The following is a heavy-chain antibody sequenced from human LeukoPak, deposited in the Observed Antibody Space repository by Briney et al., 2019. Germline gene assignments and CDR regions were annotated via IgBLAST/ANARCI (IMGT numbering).Heavy chain of an antibody. CDR2: IKQDGSEK. CDR1: GFTFRGYW. Sequence: GGSLRLSCAASGFTFRGYWMTWVRQAPGKGLEWVANIKQDGSEKYYVDSVKGRFIISRDNAKNSLYLQMNSLRAEDTAVYYCAKGAFRDQVQGYYYMDVWGKGTTVTVSS. CDR3: AKGAFRDQVQGYYYMDV. V-gene: IGHV3-7*01. J-gene: IGHJ6*03. D-gene: IGHD3-10*01.